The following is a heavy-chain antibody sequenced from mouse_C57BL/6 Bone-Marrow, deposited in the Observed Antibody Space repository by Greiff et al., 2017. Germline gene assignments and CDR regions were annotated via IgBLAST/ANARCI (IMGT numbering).Heavy chain of an antibody. CDR3: ARRFYYYGSTLDY. CDR1: GYTFTSYG. Sequence: VQGVESGAELARPGASVKLSCKASGYTFTSYGISWVKQRTGQGLEWIGEIYPRSGNTYYNEKFKGKATLTADKSSSTAYMELRSLTSEDSAVYFCARRFYYYGSTLDYWGQGTTLTVSS. V-gene: IGHV1-81*01. D-gene: IGHD1-1*01. CDR2: IYPRSGNT. J-gene: IGHJ2*01.